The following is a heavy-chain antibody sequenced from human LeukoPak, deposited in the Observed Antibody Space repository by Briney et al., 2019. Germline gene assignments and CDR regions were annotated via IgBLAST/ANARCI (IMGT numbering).Heavy chain of an antibody. J-gene: IGHJ6*02. D-gene: IGHD3-3*01. Sequence: PSGTLSLTCTVSGGSISSYYWSWIRQPPGKGLEWIGYIYYSGSTNYNPSLKSRVIISVDTSKNQFSLKLSSVTAADTAVYYCARHLYDFWSAYYYYYGMDVWGQGTTVTVSS. CDR1: GGSISSYY. CDR3: ARHLYDFWSAYYYYYGMDV. CDR2: IYYSGST. V-gene: IGHV4-59*08.